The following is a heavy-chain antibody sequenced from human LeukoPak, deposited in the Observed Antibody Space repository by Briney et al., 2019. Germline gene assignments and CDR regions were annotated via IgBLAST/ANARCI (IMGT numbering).Heavy chain of an antibody. CDR3: ARGPRESLN. J-gene: IGHJ4*02. V-gene: IGHV3-48*01. CDR2: ISTSSDTT. Sequence: GGSLRLSCAASGFTFSSYSMNWVRQAPGKGLEWVSYISTSSDTTYYADSVKGRFTISRDNAKNSVYLQMNSLRVEDTAVYYCARGPRESLNWGQGTLVTVSS. CDR1: GFTFSSYS.